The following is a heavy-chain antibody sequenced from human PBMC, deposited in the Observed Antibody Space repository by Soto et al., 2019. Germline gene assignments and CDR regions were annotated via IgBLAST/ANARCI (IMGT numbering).Heavy chain of an antibody. CDR3: ARATLWFGETNLDY. D-gene: IGHD3-10*01. V-gene: IGHV2-26*01. CDR2: IYSNDEK. CDR1: GFSLSNARMG. Sequence: QVTLKESGPVVVKPTETLTLTCTVSGFSLSNARMGVSWIRQPPGKALEWLAHIYSNDEKSYNTSLESRLTISKDTSKSQVVLTMINMDPVDTATYYCARATLWFGETNLDYWGQGTLVTVSS. J-gene: IGHJ4*02.